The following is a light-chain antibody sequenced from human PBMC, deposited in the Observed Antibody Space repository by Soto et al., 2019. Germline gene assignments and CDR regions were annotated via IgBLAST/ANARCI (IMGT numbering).Light chain of an antibody. Sequence: DVQMTQSPSSLSASVGDRVTITCRASQGISNYLAWYQHKPGKVPNLLIYAASSLHSGLPSRFRGSESGAEFTLTITSLQPEDVATYYCQKFDTAPFTFGQGTRLEIK. V-gene: IGKV1-27*01. CDR2: AAS. CDR1: QGISNY. J-gene: IGKJ5*01. CDR3: QKFDTAPFT.